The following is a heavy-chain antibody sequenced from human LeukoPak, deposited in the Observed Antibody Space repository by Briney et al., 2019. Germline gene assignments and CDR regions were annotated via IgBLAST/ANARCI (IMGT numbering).Heavy chain of an antibody. CDR1: GGSISGYY. CDR2: VYYTGTT. J-gene: IGHJ4*02. D-gene: IGHD3-22*01. CDR3: ARPSSGYFHE. V-gene: IGHV4-59*13. Sequence: PSETLSLSCTVSGGSISGYYWSWIRHPPGKGLEWIGYVYYTGTTNYNPSLNSRLTISVDTSKNQFSLKLSSVTAADTAVYYCARPSSGYFHEWGQGTLVTVSS.